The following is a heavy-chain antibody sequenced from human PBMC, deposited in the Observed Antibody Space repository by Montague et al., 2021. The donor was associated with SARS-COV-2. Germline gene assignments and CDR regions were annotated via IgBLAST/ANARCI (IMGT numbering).Heavy chain of an antibody. CDR3: ARSPNWGSPLDF. J-gene: IGHJ4*02. V-gene: IGHV5-51*01. D-gene: IGHD7-27*01. CDR2: IFPADSDS. Sequence: QSEAEVKKPGESLKISCKGSGYTFSNNWIAWVRQKPGKGLEWLGVIFPADSDSKVSPSFQGQVSISVDKSINTAYLQWGGLEASDTAIFYCARSPNWGSPLDFWGQGTLITVSS. CDR1: GYTFSNNW.